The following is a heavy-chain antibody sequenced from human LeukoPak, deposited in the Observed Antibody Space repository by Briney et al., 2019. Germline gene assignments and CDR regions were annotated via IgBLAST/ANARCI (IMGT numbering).Heavy chain of an antibody. Sequence: GGSLRLSCEASKFPLSNYAMNWVRQAPGKGLEWVSFVSDSGDRTYYTDSMKGRFTISRDNSINTLWLQMSSLRVEDTAMYYCVKVGTTGSANRFDSWGQGTLVTVSS. D-gene: IGHD1-1*01. V-gene: IGHV3-23*01. CDR3: VKVGTTGSANRFDS. CDR2: VSDSGDRT. J-gene: IGHJ5*01. CDR1: KFPLSNYA.